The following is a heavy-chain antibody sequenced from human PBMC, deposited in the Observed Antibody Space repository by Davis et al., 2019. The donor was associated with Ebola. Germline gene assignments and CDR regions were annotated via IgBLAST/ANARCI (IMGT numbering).Heavy chain of an antibody. J-gene: IGHJ4*02. CDR2: IIPIFGTA. V-gene: IGHV1-69*13. CDR3: ARGPAVAGTVARNDY. CDR1: GGTFSSYA. Sequence: SVKVSCKASGGTFSSYAITWVRQAPGQGLEWMGGIIPIFGTANYAQKFQGRVTITADESTSTAYMELSSLRSEDTAVYYCARGPAVAGTVARNDYWGQGTLVTVSS. D-gene: IGHD6-19*01.